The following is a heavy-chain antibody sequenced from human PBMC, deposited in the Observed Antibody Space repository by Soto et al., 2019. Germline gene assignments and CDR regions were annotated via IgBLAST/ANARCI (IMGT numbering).Heavy chain of an antibody. V-gene: IGHV4-59*01. CDR1: GGSISGYY. CDR3: ARDLWGYCGTDCYPLDV. D-gene: IGHD2-21*02. Sequence: SETLSLTCTVSGGSISGYYWSWIRQPPGKGLEWIGYMYNTGSTVYNPSFKSRVTISVDTSNNQFSLKLNSVTAADTAVYYCARDLWGYCGTDCYPLDVWGQGTTVT. J-gene: IGHJ6*02. CDR2: MYNTGST.